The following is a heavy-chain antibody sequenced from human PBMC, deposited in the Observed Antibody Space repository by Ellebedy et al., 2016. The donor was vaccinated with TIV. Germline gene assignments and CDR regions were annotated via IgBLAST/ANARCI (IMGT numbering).Heavy chain of an antibody. CDR1: GLTFSSYS. CDR3: ARPSMVRGFDS. Sequence: GESLKISCAASGLTFSSYSMNWVRQAPGKGLAWVSSISSSNHYIYYADSVKGRFTISRDNAKNSLYLQMNSLRAEDTAVYYCARPSMVRGFDSWGQGTLVTVSS. CDR2: ISSSNHYI. D-gene: IGHD3-10*01. V-gene: IGHV3-21*04. J-gene: IGHJ4*02.